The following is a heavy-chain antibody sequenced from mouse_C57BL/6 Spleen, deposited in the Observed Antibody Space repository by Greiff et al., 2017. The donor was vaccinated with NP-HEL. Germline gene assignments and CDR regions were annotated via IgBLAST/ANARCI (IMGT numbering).Heavy chain of an antibody. V-gene: IGHV1-31*01. CDR3: ARLRDYDVYWYFDV. CDR1: GYSFTGYY. J-gene: IGHJ1*03. CDR2: IYPYNGVS. D-gene: IGHD2-4*01. Sequence: EVQLQQSGPELVKPGASVKISCKASGYSFTGYYMHWVKQSHGNILDWIGYIYPYNGVSSYNQKFKGKATLTVDKSSSTAYMELRSLTSEDSAVYDGARLRDYDVYWYFDVWGTGTTVTVSS.